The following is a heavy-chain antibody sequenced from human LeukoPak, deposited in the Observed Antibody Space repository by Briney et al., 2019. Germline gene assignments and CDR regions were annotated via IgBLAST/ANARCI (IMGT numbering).Heavy chain of an antibody. J-gene: IGHJ3*02. Sequence: ASVKVSCETSGYSFTTHYMHWVRQAPGQGLERMGWIHSNSGGTNYAQKFQGRVTLTRDASISTAYMELTRLTSDDTAVYYCARPNITTMPREDDAFDIWGQGTMATVSS. CDR1: GYSFTTHY. CDR3: ARPNITTMPREDDAFDI. CDR2: IHSNSGGT. V-gene: IGHV1-2*02. D-gene: IGHD2-2*01.